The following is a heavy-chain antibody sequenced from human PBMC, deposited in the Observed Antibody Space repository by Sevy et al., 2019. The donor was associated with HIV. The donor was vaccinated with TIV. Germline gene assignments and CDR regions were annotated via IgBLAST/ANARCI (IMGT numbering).Heavy chain of an antibody. CDR2: FSFGCGKI. Sequence: GGSLRLSCAASGFTFSSYAMSWVSQAPGKGLEWVSTFSFGCGKINYADSVKGRFTISRDNSKNTLYLQMNSLRAEDTAVYYCAREGCSKPHDYWGQGTLVTVSS. V-gene: IGHV3-23*01. CDR3: AREGCSKPHDY. CDR1: GFTFSSYA. J-gene: IGHJ4*02. D-gene: IGHD2-2*01.